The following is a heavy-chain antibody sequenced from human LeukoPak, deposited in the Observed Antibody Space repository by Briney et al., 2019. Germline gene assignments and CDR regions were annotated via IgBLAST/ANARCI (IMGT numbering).Heavy chain of an antibody. J-gene: IGHJ4*02. D-gene: IGHD2-15*01. CDR1: GGSISSGGYY. CDR2: IYYSGST. CDR3: ARHPSRNAAFFDY. V-gene: IGHV4-31*03. Sequence: PSETLSLTCTVSGGSISSGGYYWSWIRQHPGKGLEWIGYIYYSGSTYYNPSLKSRVTISVDTSKNQFSLKLSSVTAADTAVYYCARHPSRNAAFFDYWGQGTLVTVSS.